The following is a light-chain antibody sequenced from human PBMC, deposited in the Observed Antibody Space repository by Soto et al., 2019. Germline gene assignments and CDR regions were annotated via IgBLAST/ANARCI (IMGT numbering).Light chain of an antibody. CDR1: SSAVGGYNY. CDR2: DVS. Sequence: QSVLTQPASLSWAPGQSITLSCPGTSSAVGGYNYVSWYQQHPGKAPKVMIYDVSNRPSGVSYRFSGSKSGNTASLTISGLQSEDGADYYCSSYTSSSTRVFGTGTKVTVL. J-gene: IGLJ1*01. V-gene: IGLV2-14*01. CDR3: SSYTSSSTRV.